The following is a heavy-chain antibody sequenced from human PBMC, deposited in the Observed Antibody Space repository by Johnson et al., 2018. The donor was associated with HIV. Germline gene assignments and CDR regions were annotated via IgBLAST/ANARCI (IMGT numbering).Heavy chain of an antibody. Sequence: VQLVESGGGLVQPGRSLRLSCTASGFTYSNYAMNWVRQAPGMGLEWVSTISGSGQTTYYADSVKGRFTISRDNSKNTLYLQMNSRRVEDTDFYYCTKGGGYSGYEDSDGFEMWGLGTVVAVSS. CDR3: TKGGGYSGYEDSDGFEM. CDR2: ISGSGQTT. V-gene: IGHV3-23*04. CDR1: GFTYSNYA. J-gene: IGHJ3*02. D-gene: IGHD5-12*01.